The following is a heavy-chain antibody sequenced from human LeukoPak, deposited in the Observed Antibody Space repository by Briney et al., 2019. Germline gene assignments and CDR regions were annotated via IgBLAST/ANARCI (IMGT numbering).Heavy chain of an antibody. D-gene: IGHD6-19*01. CDR2: IDASGGST. CDR1: GFTFSSYA. Sequence: LTGGSLRLSCAASGFTFSSYAMTWVRQAPGKGLEWVSSIDASGGSTYYADSVKGRFNISRDNSKNTFFLQMNTLRAADTAVYYCAKGSGSGWYGWFAPWGQGTLVTVSS. CDR3: AKGSGSGWYGWFAP. V-gene: IGHV3-23*01. J-gene: IGHJ5*02.